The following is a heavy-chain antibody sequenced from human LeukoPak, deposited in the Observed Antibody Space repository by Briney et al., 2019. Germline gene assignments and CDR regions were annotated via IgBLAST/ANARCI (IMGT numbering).Heavy chain of an antibody. J-gene: IGHJ4*02. Sequence: GESLKISFQVSGYSFTNYWIGWVRRMPGKGLEWMGIIYPGDSDTRYSPSFQGQVTISADKSISTAYLQWSSLKASDTAMYYCARRIAATGRGYFDYWGQGTLVTVSS. CDR2: IYPGDSDT. V-gene: IGHV5-51*01. D-gene: IGHD6-13*01. CDR3: ARRIAATGRGYFDY. CDR1: GYSFTNYW.